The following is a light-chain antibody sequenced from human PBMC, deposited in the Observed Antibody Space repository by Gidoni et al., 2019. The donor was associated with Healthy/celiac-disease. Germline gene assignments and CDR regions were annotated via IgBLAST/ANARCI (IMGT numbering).Light chain of an antibody. V-gene: IGKV3-11*01. CDR3: QQRSNWRYT. CDR1: QSVSSS. CDR2: DAA. J-gene: IGKJ2*01. Sequence: DIVLTQSPATLSLSPGDRATLACRASQSVSSSLAWYQQNPGQAPRLLIYDAANRATGIPARFSGSGAGTDFTLPISSLEPEDFAVYYCQQRSNWRYTFGQGTKLEIK.